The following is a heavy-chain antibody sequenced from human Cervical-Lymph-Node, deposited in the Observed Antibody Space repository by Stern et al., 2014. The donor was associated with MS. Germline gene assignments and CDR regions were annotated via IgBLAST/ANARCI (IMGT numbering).Heavy chain of an antibody. CDR3: ATDRDDFRSGYSAPTKGYGLDV. J-gene: IGHJ6*02. CDR2: FDPEDGET. Sequence: QVQLVQSGAEVKKPGASVKVSCKVSGYTLTELSMHWVRQAPGKGLEWMGGFDPEDGETIYAQKCQGRVTMTEDTSTDPAYMELSSLRSEDTAVYYCATDRDDFRSGYSAPTKGYGLDVWGQGTTVTVTS. CDR1: GYTLTELS. D-gene: IGHD3-3*01. V-gene: IGHV1-24*01.